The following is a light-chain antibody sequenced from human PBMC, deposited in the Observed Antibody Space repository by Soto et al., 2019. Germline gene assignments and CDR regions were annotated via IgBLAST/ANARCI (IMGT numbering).Light chain of an antibody. CDR1: HSISSY. J-gene: IGKJ5*01. V-gene: IGKV3-20*01. CDR3: QQYGYSPIT. CDR2: AAS. Sequence: EIVLTQSPATLSLSPGERATLSCRASHSISSYLAWYQQKPGQPPRLVIYAASSRATGSPDRFSGSGSGTDFTLTIDGLEPEDFAVYYCQQYGYSPITFGQGTRLEIK.